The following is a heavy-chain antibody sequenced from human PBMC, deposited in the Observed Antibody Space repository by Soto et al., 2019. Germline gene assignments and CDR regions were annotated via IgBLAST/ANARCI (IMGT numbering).Heavy chain of an antibody. Sequence: PGGPLRLSCAASGFTFDDYAMHWVRQAPGKGLEWVSGISWNSGSIGYADSVKGRFTISRDNAKNSLYLQMNSLRAEDTALYYCAKDIRYSSSSVYFDYWGQGT. CDR3: AKDIRYSSSSVYFDY. CDR2: ISWNSGSI. D-gene: IGHD6-6*01. CDR1: GFTFDDYA. J-gene: IGHJ4*02. V-gene: IGHV3-9*01.